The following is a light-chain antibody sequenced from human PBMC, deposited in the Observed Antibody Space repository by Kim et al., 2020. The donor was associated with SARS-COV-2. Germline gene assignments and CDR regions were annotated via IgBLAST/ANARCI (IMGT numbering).Light chain of an antibody. Sequence: LSSSPGETAARSCRHSRSVSSRVAWYQKKPGQAPRLLIYSASSRAAGVPARFGGSGAGKDFTLTIRSLEPEDFAVYYCQQRASWYSFGQGTKLEI. V-gene: IGKV3-11*01. CDR1: RSVSSR. J-gene: IGKJ2*03. CDR2: SAS. CDR3: QQRASWYS.